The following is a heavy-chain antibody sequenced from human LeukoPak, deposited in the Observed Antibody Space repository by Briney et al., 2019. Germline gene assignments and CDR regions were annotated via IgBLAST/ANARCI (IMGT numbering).Heavy chain of an antibody. Sequence: GGSLRLSCAASGFTFSNAWMSWVRQAPGKGLEWVGRKSRPDGGTTDYAAPVKGRFTVSRDDSKNTLYLQMNSLKTDDTAVYYCNTDTSPPRYWGQGTLVTVSS. J-gene: IGHJ4*02. CDR1: GFTFSNAW. CDR3: NTDTSPPRY. CDR2: KSRPDGGTT. V-gene: IGHV3-15*01. D-gene: IGHD1-26*01.